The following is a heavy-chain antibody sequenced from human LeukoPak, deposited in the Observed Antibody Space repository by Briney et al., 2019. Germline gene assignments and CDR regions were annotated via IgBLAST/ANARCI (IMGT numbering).Heavy chain of an antibody. D-gene: IGHD6-19*01. Sequence: SETLSLTCAVSGGSISSGNWWSWVRQPPGKGLEWIGEIYHSGSTNYNPSLKSRVTISVDKSKNQFSLKLNSVTAADTAVYYCARGGTTVAGTFWFDPWGQGNLVTVSS. CDR1: GGSISSGNW. V-gene: IGHV4-4*02. CDR3: ARGGTTVAGTFWFDP. J-gene: IGHJ5*02. CDR2: IYHSGST.